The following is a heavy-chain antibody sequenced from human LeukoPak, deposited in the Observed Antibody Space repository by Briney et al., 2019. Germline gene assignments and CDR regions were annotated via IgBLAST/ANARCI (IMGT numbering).Heavy chain of an antibody. Sequence: GGSLRLSCAASGFTFSSYWMSWVRQAPGKGLEWVANIKQDGSEKYYVDSVKGRFTISRDNAKNSLYLQMNSLRAEDTAVYYCARDRGSYRYYYYYMDVWGKGTTVTVSS. J-gene: IGHJ6*03. D-gene: IGHD1-26*01. CDR1: GFTFSSYW. CDR2: IKQDGSEK. V-gene: IGHV3-7*01. CDR3: ARDRGSYRYYYYYMDV.